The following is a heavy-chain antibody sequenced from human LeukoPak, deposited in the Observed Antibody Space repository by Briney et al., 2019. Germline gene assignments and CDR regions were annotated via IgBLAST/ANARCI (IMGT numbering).Heavy chain of an antibody. CDR2: INHSGST. Sequence: SETLSLTCAVYGGSFSGYYWSWIRQPPGKGLEWIGEINHSGSTNYNPSLKSRVTISVDTSKNQFSLKLSSVTAADTAVYYCARAYSSGYYLALDYWGQGTLVTVSS. J-gene: IGHJ4*02. CDR3: ARAYSSGYYLALDY. V-gene: IGHV4-34*01. CDR1: GGSFSGYY. D-gene: IGHD3-22*01.